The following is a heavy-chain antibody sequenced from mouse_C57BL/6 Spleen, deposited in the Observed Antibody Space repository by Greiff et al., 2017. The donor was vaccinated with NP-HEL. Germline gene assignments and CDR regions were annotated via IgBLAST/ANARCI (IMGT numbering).Heavy chain of an antibody. CDR3: AREGGYGSSYGFDY. CDR2: ISYDGSN. D-gene: IGHD1-1*01. V-gene: IGHV3-6*01. J-gene: IGHJ2*01. CDR1: GYSITSGYY. Sequence: EVKLMESGPGLVKPSQSLSLTCSVTGYSITSGYYWNWIRQFPGNKLEWMGYISYDGSNNYNPSLKNRISITRDTSKNQFFLKLNSVTTEDTATYYCAREGGYGSSYGFDYWGQGTTLTVFS.